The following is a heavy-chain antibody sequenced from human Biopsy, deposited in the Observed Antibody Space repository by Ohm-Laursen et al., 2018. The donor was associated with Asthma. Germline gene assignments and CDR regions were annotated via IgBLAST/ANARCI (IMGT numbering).Heavy chain of an antibody. J-gene: IGHJ6*02. CDR2: ISYDGSNK. CDR3: ARDKPSHIDYYYGMDV. Sequence: SSLRLSCAASGFTFSSYAMHWVRQAPGKGLEWVAVISYDGSNKYYADSVKGRFTISRGNSKNTLYLQMNSLRAEDTAVYYCARDKPSHIDYYYGMDVWGQGTTVTVSS. V-gene: IGHV3-30-3*01. CDR1: GFTFSSYA.